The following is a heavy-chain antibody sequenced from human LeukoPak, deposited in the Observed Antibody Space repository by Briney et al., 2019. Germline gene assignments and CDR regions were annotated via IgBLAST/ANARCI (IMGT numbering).Heavy chain of an antibody. Sequence: ASVKVSCKASGYTFTSYDINWVRQATGQGLEWMGWMNPNSGNTGYAQKFQGRVTMTRNTSISTAYMELSSLRSEDTAVYYYARGQGWGYCSSTSCHNWFDPWGQGTLVTISS. V-gene: IGHV1-8*01. CDR2: MNPNSGNT. D-gene: IGHD2-2*01. J-gene: IGHJ5*02. CDR3: ARGQGWGYCSSTSCHNWFDP. CDR1: GYTFTSYD.